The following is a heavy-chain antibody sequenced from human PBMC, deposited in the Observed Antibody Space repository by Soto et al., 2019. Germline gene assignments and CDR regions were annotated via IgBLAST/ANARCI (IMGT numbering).Heavy chain of an antibody. CDR3: ARRGGYYYYYGMDV. V-gene: IGHV3-13*01. J-gene: IGHJ6*02. D-gene: IGHD2-15*01. CDR1: GFTFSSYD. Sequence: GGSLRLSCAASGFTFSSYDMHWVRQATGKGLEWVSAIGTAGDTYYPGSVKGRFTISRESAKNSLYLQMNSLRAEDTAVYYCARRGGYYYYYGMDVWGQGTTVTVSS. CDR2: IGTAGDT.